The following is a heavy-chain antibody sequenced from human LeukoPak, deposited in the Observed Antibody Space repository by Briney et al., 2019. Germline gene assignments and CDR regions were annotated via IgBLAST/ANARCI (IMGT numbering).Heavy chain of an antibody. Sequence: GSLRLSCAVSGFTFSNTWMSWVRQPPGKGLEWTGEIYHSGSTNYNPSLKSRATISLDKTKNQFSLNLRSVTAADTAVYYCARVGFGNTPHPIDYWGQGTLVTVSS. CDR3: ARVGFGNTPHPIDY. CDR1: GFTFSNTW. D-gene: IGHD4-23*01. J-gene: IGHJ4*02. CDR2: IYHSGST. V-gene: IGHV4-4*02.